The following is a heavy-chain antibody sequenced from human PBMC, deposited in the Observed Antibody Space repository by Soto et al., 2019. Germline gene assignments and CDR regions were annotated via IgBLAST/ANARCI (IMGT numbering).Heavy chain of an antibody. J-gene: IGHJ3*02. CDR1: GGSVSSSNNYY. CDR2: MSHRGGT. Sequence: QVQLQQWGAGLLKPSETLSLTCAVYGGSVSSSNNYYWSWIRQPPGKGLEWIGEMSHRGGTHFNPSLKSRVTISVDTSKNQFSLKMSSVTAADTALYYCARVERGTATTVVDAFDIWGPGTMVTVSS. V-gene: IGHV4-34*01. D-gene: IGHD1-1*01. CDR3: ARVERGTATTVVDAFDI.